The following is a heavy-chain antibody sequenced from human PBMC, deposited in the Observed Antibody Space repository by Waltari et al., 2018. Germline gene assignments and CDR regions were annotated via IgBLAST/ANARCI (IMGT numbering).Heavy chain of an antibody. D-gene: IGHD3-3*01. CDR2: IYYSGST. Sequence: QVQLQESGPGLVKPSETLSLTCTVSGASVKSYYWSWIRQPPGKGLEWIGYIYYSGSTKYNPSLKSRVTISVDTSKNQVSLKLSSVTAADTAVYYCASSLFLGSAFDYWGQGTLVTVSS. J-gene: IGHJ4*02. CDR1: GASVKSYY. V-gene: IGHV4-59*02. CDR3: ASSLFLGSAFDY.